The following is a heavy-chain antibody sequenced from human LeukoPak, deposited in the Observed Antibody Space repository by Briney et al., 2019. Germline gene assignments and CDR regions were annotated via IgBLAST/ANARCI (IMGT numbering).Heavy chain of an antibody. CDR2: IKQDGSEK. J-gene: IGHJ4*02. Sequence: PGGSLRLSCAASGFIFSTYWMSWFRQAPGKGLEWVANIKQDGSEKYYVDSVKGRFTISRDNAKNSLYLQMNSLRAEDTAVYYCARDGMATINSWGQGTVVTVSS. CDR1: GFIFSTYW. V-gene: IGHV3-7*03. CDR3: ARDGMATINS. D-gene: IGHD5-12*01.